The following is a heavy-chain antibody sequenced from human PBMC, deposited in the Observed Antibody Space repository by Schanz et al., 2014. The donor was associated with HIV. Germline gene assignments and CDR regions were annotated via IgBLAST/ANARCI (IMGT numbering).Heavy chain of an antibody. Sequence: QVQLVQSGAELKKPGASVKVSCKASGYTFSTYGISWVRQAPGQGLEWMGWINAYNGNTHYAQKLQGRVTMTTDTSTSTAYMELRNLRSDDTAVYYCARDRVGSSASYVTFDIWGQGAMVTVS. CDR1: GYTFSTYG. V-gene: IGHV1-18*01. CDR2: INAYNGNT. CDR3: ARDRVGSSASYVTFDI. J-gene: IGHJ3*02. D-gene: IGHD3-16*01.